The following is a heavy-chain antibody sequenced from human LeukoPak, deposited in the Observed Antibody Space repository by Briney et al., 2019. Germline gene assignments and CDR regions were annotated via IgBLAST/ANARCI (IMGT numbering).Heavy chain of an antibody. V-gene: IGHV1-2*02. CDR1: GYTFIGYY. CDR3: ARDWVGDYGEFDY. CDR2: INPHNGDT. Sequence: GVSVKVSCKASGYTFIGYYLHWVRQAPGQGLEWMGWINPHNGDTNYAQKFQGRVTMTRDTSISTAYMKLSRLRSDDTAVYYCARDWVGDYGEFDYWGQGTLVTVSS. D-gene: IGHD4-17*01. J-gene: IGHJ4*02.